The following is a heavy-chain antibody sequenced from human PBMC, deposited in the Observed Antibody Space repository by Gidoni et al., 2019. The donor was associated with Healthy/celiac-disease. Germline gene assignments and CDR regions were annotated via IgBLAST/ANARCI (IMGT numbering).Heavy chain of an antibody. CDR2: IYYSGST. CDR3: ARLARSSGGYLPFDY. CDR1: GGSIRSSSYY. J-gene: IGHJ4*02. D-gene: IGHD5-12*01. Sequence: QLQLQESVPGLVKPSETLSLTCTVSGGSIRSSSYYWGWIRQPPGKGLEWIGSIYYSGSTYYNPSLKSRVTISVDTSKNQFSLKLSSVTAADTAVYYCARLARSSGGYLPFDYWGQGTLVTVSS. V-gene: IGHV4-39*01.